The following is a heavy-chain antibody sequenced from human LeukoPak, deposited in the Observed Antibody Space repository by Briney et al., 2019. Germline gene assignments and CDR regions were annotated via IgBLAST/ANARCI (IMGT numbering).Heavy chain of an antibody. CDR1: GGTFSSYA. CDR2: IIPIFGTA. V-gene: IGHV1-69*06. J-gene: IGHJ6*02. Sequence: ASVKVSCKASGGTFSSYAISWVRQAPGQGLEWMGGIIPIFGTANYAQKFQGRVTITADKSTSTAYMELSSLRSEDTAVYYCARDQDSSSWASQDGNPYYYYGMDVWGQGTTVTVSS. CDR3: ARDQDSSSWASQDGNPYYYYGMDV. D-gene: IGHD6-13*01.